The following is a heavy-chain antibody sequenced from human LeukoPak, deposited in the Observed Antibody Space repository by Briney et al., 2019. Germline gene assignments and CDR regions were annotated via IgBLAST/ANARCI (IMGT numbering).Heavy chain of an antibody. Sequence: SETLSLTCAVYGGSFSGYYWSWIRQPPGKGLEWIGEINHSGSTNYNPSLKSRVTISVDTSKNQFSLKLSSVTAADTAVYYCARDHLNILDSWGQGTLVTVSS. CDR2: INHSGST. V-gene: IGHV4-34*01. CDR3: ARDHLNILDS. D-gene: IGHD2/OR15-2a*01. J-gene: IGHJ4*02. CDR1: GGSFSGYY.